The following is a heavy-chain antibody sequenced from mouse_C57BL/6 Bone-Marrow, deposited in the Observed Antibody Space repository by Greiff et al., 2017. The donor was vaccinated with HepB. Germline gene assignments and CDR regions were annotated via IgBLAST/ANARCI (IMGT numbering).Heavy chain of an antibody. CDR2: IDPENGDT. Sequence: VQLQQSGAELVRPGASVKLSCTASGFNIKDDYMHWVKQRPEQGLEWIGWIDPENGDTEYASKFQGKATITADTSSNTAYLQLSSLTSEDTAVYYCTTRGCGGFAYWGQGTLVTVSA. V-gene: IGHV14-4*01. CDR1: GFNIKDDY. J-gene: IGHJ3*01. CDR3: TTRGCGGFAY.